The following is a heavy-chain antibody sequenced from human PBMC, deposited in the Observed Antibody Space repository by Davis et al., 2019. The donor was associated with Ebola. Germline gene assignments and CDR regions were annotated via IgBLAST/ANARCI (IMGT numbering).Heavy chain of an antibody. V-gene: IGHV3-30-3*01. J-gene: IGHJ6*02. CDR1: GFTFTRYG. D-gene: IGHD3-3*02. CDR2: ISYDGSNT. Sequence: PGGSLRLSCAASGFTFTRYGFHWVRQAPGKGLEWVAVISYDGSNTYHAVSLKGRFTISRDNSKNVLFLQMNSLRVEDTAVYYCARDLNRVEHSISPKRYHYYGMDVWGQGTTVTVSS. CDR3: ARDLNRVEHSISPKRYHYYGMDV.